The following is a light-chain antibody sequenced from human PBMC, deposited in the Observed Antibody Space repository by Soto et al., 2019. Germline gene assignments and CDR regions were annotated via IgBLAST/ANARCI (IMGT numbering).Light chain of an antibody. J-gene: IGKJ1*01. CDR1: QNINRY. CDR3: QQRSNWPIT. Sequence: EIVLTQSPATLSLSPGERATLSCRASQNINRYLAWYHQKPGQPPRLLIYDASTRATGIPARFSGSGSGTDFTLTISSLEPEDFAVYYCQQRSNWPITFGQGTKVDIK. V-gene: IGKV3-11*01. CDR2: DAS.